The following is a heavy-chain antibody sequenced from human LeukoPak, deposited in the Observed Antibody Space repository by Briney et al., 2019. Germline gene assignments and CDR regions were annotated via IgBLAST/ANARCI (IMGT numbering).Heavy chain of an antibody. Sequence: SETLSLTCTVSGGSISSGGYYWSWIRQHPGKGLEWIGEINHSGSTNYNPSLKSRVTISVDTSKNQFSLKLSSVTAADTAVYYCARRRRNYYYYYMDVWGKGTTVTVSS. CDR3: ARRRRNYYYYYMDV. J-gene: IGHJ6*03. CDR1: GGSISSGGYY. V-gene: IGHV4-31*03. CDR2: INHSGST. D-gene: IGHD1-14*01.